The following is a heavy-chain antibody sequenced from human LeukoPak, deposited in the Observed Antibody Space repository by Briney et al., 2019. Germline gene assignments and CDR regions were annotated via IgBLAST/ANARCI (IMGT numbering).Heavy chain of an antibody. CDR3: ARDEGHTVTNEYFQH. V-gene: IGHV3-21*01. J-gene: IGHJ1*01. D-gene: IGHD2-2*01. CDR1: GVSFISYG. Sequence: PGGSLRLSCAASGVSFISYGMSWVRQAPGKGLEWVASISSGSGYIFYVDSARGRFTISRDNAKDYLFLQMNSLRVEDTAVYYCARDEGHTVTNEYFQHWGQGTLVTVSS. CDR2: ISSGSGYI.